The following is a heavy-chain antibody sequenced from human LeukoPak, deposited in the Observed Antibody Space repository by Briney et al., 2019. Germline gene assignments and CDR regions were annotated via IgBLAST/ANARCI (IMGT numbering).Heavy chain of an antibody. D-gene: IGHD5-18*01. CDR2: INHSGST. CDR3: ARSSGYSYGRHFDY. V-gene: IGHV4-34*01. J-gene: IGHJ4*02. CDR1: GGSFSGYY. Sequence: SETLSLTCAVSGGSFSGYYWSWIRQPPGKGLEWIGEINHSGSTNYNPSLKSRVTISVDTSKNQFSLKLSSVTAADTAVYYCARSSGYSYGRHFDYWGQGTLVTVSS.